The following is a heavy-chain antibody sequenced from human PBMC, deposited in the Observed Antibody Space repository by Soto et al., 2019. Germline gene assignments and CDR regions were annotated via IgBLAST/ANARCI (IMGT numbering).Heavy chain of an antibody. V-gene: IGHV1-69*13. D-gene: IGHD1-20*01. CDR1: GGTFSSYA. J-gene: IGHJ3*02. CDR2: IIPIFGTA. CDR3: ARDLAVDNWNPTTTDAFDI. Sequence: ASVKVSCKASGGTFSSYAISWVRQAPGQGLEWMGGIIPIFGTANYAQKFQGRVTITADESTSTAYMELSSLRSEDTAVYYCARDLAVDNWNPTTTDAFDIWGQGTVVTVSS.